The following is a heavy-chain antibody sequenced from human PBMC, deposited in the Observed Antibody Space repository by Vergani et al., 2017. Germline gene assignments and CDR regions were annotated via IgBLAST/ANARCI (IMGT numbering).Heavy chain of an antibody. CDR3: ARETAVAGNFDY. CDR2: ISYDGSNK. CDR1: GFTFSSYV. D-gene: IGHD6-19*01. J-gene: IGHJ4*02. Sequence: QVQLVESGGGVVQPGRSLRLSCAASGFTFSSYVMHWVRQAPGKGLEWVAVISYDGSNKYYADSVKGRFTISRDNSKNTLYLQMNSLRAEDMAVYYCARETAVAGNFDYWGQGTLVTVSS. V-gene: IGHV3-30-3*01.